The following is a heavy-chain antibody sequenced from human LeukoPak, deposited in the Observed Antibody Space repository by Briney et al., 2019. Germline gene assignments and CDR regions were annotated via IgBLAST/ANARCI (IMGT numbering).Heavy chain of an antibody. D-gene: IGHD5-12*01. Sequence: SVKVSCKASGGTFTSYAISWVRQAPGQGLEWMGRIIPIFGTANYAQKFQGRVTITTDESTSTAYMELSSLRSDDTAVYYCARDLVATTPGYFDYWGQGTLVTVSS. J-gene: IGHJ4*02. CDR1: GGTFTSYA. CDR3: ARDLVATTPGYFDY. V-gene: IGHV1-69*05. CDR2: IIPIFGTA.